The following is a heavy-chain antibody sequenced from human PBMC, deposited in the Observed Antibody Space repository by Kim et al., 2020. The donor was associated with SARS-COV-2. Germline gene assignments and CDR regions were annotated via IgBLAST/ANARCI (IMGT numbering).Heavy chain of an antibody. CDR1: GFIFSDSA. D-gene: IGHD1-7*01. CDR3: TPGAGTSLVFFD. CDR2: IRSKASGDTT. V-gene: IGHV3-73*01. Sequence: GGSLRLSCTASGFIFSDSAMHWVRQAPGKGLEWVGFIRSKASGDTTAYAASVKGRFTISRDDSKTITYLQMNSLKTEDTAVYYCTPGAGTSLVFFD. J-gene: IGHJ4*01.